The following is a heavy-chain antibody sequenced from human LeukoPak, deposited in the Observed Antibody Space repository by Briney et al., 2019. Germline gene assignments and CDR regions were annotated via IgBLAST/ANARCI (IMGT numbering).Heavy chain of an antibody. Sequence: SETLSLTCAVYGGSFSGYYWSWIRQPPGKGLEWIGEINHSGSTNYNPSLKSRVTISVDTSKNQFSLKLSSVTAADTAVYYCARGPHIAAAGNYYFDYWGQGTLVTVSS. CDR3: ARGPHIAAAGNYYFDY. CDR1: GGSFSGYY. V-gene: IGHV4-34*01. D-gene: IGHD6-13*01. J-gene: IGHJ4*02. CDR2: INHSGST.